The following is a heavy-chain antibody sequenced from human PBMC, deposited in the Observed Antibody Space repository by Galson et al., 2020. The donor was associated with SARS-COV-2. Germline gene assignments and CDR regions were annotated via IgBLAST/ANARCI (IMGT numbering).Heavy chain of an antibody. J-gene: IGHJ4*02. CDR3: ARGISRLFELGMGSVFDI. V-gene: IGHV3-11*01. D-gene: IGHD1-26*01. Sequence: GGSLRLSCAASGFRFSDFYMTWIRQAPGKRLEWISFINNNGRTKYHADSVKGRFTMSRDNAHNSVFLQMNSLRVEDSATYYCARGISRLFELGMGSVFDIWGQGILVTVSS. CDR1: GFRFSDFY. CDR2: INNNGRTK.